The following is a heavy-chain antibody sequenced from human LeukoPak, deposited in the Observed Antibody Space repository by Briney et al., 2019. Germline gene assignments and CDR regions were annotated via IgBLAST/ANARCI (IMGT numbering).Heavy chain of an antibody. CDR2: IWYDGSNK. Sequence: GGSLRLSCAASGFTFSSYGMHWVRQAPGKGLEWVAVIWYDGSNKYYADSVKGRFTISRDNSKNTLYLQMNSLRAEDTAVYYCARDNIIHSDSSGYNYGMDVWGQGTTVTVSS. J-gene: IGHJ6*02. D-gene: IGHD3-22*01. CDR3: ARDNIIHSDSSGYNYGMDV. CDR1: GFTFSSYG. V-gene: IGHV3-33*01.